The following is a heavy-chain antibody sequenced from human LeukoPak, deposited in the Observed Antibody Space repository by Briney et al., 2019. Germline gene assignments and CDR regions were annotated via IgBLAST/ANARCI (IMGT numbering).Heavy chain of an antibody. CDR3: ARRRGGDYGMYYYYYMDV. J-gene: IGHJ6*03. D-gene: IGHD4-17*01. V-gene: IGHV4-59*01. Sequence: PSETLSLTCTVSGGSLSPYYWSWIRQSPGKGLEWIGYISYSGSTNSHPSLKSRVTISVDMSKPQFYLELSSVTAADTAVYYCARRRGGDYGMYYYYYMDVWGKGTTVTVSS. CDR2: ISYSGST. CDR1: GGSLSPYY.